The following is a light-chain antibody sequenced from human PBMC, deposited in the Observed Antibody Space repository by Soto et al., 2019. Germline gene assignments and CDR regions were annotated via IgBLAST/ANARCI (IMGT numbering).Light chain of an antibody. CDR3: QQYYNWPAYT. J-gene: IGKJ2*01. Sequence: EIVLTQSPGTLSLSPGERATLSCRASQSVSSSYLAWYQQKPGQAPRLLIYGASSRATGIPDRFSGSGSGTDFTLTISRLEPEDFAVYYCQQYYNWPAYTFGQGTKLEI. CDR1: QSVSSSY. V-gene: IGKV3-20*01. CDR2: GAS.